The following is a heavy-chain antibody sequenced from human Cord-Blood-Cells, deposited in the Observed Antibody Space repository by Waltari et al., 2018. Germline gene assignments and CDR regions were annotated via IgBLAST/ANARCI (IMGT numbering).Heavy chain of an antibody. Sequence: QVQLQQSGPGLVKPSQTLSLTCAISGDSVSSNSAAWYWIRQSPSRGLERLGRTYYSAKWYNDNAVSVKSRITINPDTSKNQFSWHLNSVTPYDTAVYYCARVRWNYWYFELCGRGTLVTGSS. CDR3: ARVRWNYWYFEL. CDR2: TYYSAKWYN. D-gene: IGHD1-1*01. J-gene: IGHJ2*01. CDR1: GDSVSSNSAA. V-gene: IGHV6-1*01.